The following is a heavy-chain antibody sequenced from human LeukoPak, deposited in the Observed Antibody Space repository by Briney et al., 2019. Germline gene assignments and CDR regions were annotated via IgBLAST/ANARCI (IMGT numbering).Heavy chain of an antibody. V-gene: IGHV1-2*02. J-gene: IGHJ3*02. CDR1: GYTFTGYY. CDR3: ARDSRSGYYLVAHDAFDI. CDR2: INSNSGGT. D-gene: IGHD3-22*01. Sequence: ASVKVSCKASGYTFTGYYMHWVRQAPGQGLEWMGWINSNSGGTNYAQKFQGRVTMTRDTSISTAYMELSRPRSDDTAVYYCARDSRSGYYLVAHDAFDIWGQGTMVTVSS.